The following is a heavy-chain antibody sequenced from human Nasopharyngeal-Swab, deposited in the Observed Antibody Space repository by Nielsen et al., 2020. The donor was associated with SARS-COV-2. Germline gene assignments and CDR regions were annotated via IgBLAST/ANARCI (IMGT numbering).Heavy chain of an antibody. J-gene: IGHJ4*02. CDR2: ISSSGSTI. D-gene: IGHD6-19*01. CDR3: AKDFHPLLIAVAATRGCYFDY. V-gene: IGHV3-11*04. Sequence: WIRQPPGKGLEWVSYISSSGSTIYYADSVKGRFTISRDNSKNTLYLQMNSLRAEDTAVYYCAKDFHPLLIAVAATRGCYFDYWGQGTLVTVSS.